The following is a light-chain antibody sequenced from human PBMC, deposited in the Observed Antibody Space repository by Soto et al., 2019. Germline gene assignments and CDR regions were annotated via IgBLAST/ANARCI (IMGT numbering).Light chain of an antibody. CDR3: GTWDSSLKSLV. CDR2: DNN. J-gene: IGLJ2*01. V-gene: IGLV1-51*01. Sequence: QSVLTQPPSVSAAPGQKVTISCSGSSSNIGNDFVSWYQQLPGAAPKLLIYDNNKRPSGIPDRFSGSKSGTSATLGITGLQTGDEAEYYCGTWDSSLKSLVFGGGTKLTVL. CDR1: SSNIGNDF.